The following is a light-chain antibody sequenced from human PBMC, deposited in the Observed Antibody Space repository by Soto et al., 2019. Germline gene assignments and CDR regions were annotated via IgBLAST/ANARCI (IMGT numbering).Light chain of an antibody. V-gene: IGLV2-23*02. CDR1: SSDVGIYSL. CDR3: CSYAGSSTYV. CDR2: EVS. Sequence: QSVLTQPASVSGSPGQSITISCTGTSSDVGIYSLVSWYQQYPGKAPKLMIYEVSKRPSGVSHRFSGSKSGNTASLTISGLQAEDEADYYCCSYAGSSTYVFGTGTKLTVL. J-gene: IGLJ1*01.